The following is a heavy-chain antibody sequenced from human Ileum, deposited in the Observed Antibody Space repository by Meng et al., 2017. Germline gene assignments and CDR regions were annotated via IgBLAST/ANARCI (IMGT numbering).Heavy chain of an antibody. Sequence: GESLKISCTTSGFTFRDYVLTWVRQTPGKGLEWVAFIRTKAHGETTEYDASVKDRFTISRDDSKSIAYLQMDSLKSEDTAVYYCSTIETGRFEYWGQGTLVTVSS. D-gene: IGHD2-15*01. J-gene: IGHJ4*02. CDR2: IRTKAHGETT. V-gene: IGHV3-49*04. CDR1: GFTFRDYV. CDR3: STIETGRFEY.